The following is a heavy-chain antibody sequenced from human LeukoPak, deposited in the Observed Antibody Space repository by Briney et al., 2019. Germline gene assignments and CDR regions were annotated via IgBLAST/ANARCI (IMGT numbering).Heavy chain of an antibody. V-gene: IGHV3-7*01. J-gene: IGHJ4*02. D-gene: IGHD2-2*02. Sequence: GGSLRLSCAASGFTFSRYWTTWVRQAPGKGLEWVANIKQDGSEKYYVDSVKGRFTISRDNAKNSLYLQMNGLRVEDTAVYYCARVFPYCSSPSCYTADYWGQGTLVTVSS. CDR1: GFTFSRYW. CDR3: ARVFPYCSSPSCYTADY. CDR2: IKQDGSEK.